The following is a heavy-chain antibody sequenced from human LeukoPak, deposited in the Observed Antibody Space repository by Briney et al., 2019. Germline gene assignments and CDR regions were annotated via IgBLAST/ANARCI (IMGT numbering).Heavy chain of an antibody. CDR3: IGDSSGYSVY. V-gene: IGHV3-15*01. CDR2: IKSKTDGGTT. CDR1: GFTFSNAW. J-gene: IGHJ4*02. Sequence: GGSLRLSCAVSGFTFSNAWMSWVRQAPGKGLEWVGRIKSKTDGGTTDYAAPVKGRFTISRDDSKNTLYLQMNSLKTEDTAVYYCIGDSSGYSVYWGQGTLVTVSS. D-gene: IGHD3-22*01.